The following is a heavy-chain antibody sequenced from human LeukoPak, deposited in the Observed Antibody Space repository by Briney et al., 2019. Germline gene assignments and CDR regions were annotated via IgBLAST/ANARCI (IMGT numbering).Heavy chain of an antibody. J-gene: IGHJ3*02. V-gene: IGHV4-39*01. CDR3: AKHSRSGDSGYGNAFDI. CDR2: FDYSGST. CDR1: GGSISSSSNY. D-gene: IGHD5-12*01. Sequence: SETLSLTCTVSGGSISSSSNYWDWVRQPPGKGLEWSASFDYSGSTYYHPALKSRVTISVDASKNHFSLKLSPVTAADTAVYYCAKHSRSGDSGYGNAFDIWGQGTMVTVSS.